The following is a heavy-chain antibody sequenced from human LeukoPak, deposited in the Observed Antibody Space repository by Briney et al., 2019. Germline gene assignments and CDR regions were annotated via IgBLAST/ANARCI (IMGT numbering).Heavy chain of an antibody. CDR2: IWYDGSNK. V-gene: IGHV3-33*01. Sequence: GGSLRLSCAASGFTFRTYGMHWVRQAPGKGLEWAAVIWYDGSNKYYADSVKGRFTISRDNSENTLYLQMNGLRAEDTAVYYCARGTRYDSSGYYSQDLDYWGQGTLVTVSS. J-gene: IGHJ4*02. CDR3: ARGTRYDSSGYYSQDLDY. CDR1: GFTFRTYG. D-gene: IGHD3-22*01.